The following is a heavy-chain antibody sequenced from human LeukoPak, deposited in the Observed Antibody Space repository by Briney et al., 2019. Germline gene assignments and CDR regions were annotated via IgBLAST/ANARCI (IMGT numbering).Heavy chain of an antibody. CDR1: GFTFSSYA. V-gene: IGHV3-23*01. CDR3: AKDPPGSYYPWFRPEIHDY. CDR2: ISGSGGST. Sequence: GGSPGLPCAPSGFTFSSYAMSWVRQAPGKGLEWVSAISGSGGSTYYAHSVKGRFTISRDNSKNTLYLQMNSLRAEDTAVYYCAKDPPGSYYPWFRPEIHDYWGQGTLVTVSS. J-gene: IGHJ4*02. D-gene: IGHD1-26*01.